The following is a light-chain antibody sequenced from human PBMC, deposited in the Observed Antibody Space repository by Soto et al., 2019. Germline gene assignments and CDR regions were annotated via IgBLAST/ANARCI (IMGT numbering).Light chain of an antibody. Sequence: AIQLTQSPSSLSASVGDRVTITCRASQDIRGALAWYQQKPGKPPKLLIFDVSSLQSGVPSRFSGSGSGTDVTLTISSLQPEDFATYYCQQCNTYPITVGQGTRLEIK. CDR1: QDIRGA. CDR3: QQCNTYPIT. CDR2: DVS. V-gene: IGKV1-13*02. J-gene: IGKJ5*01.